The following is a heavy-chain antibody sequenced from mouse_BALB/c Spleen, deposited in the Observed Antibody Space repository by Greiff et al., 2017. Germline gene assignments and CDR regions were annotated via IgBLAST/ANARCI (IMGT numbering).Heavy chain of an antibody. CDR3: TRDGYPKMDY. Sequence: VKLQESGAELVKPGASVKLSCKASGYTFTSYYMYWVKQRPGQGLEWIGEINPSNGGTNFNEKFKSKATLTVDKSSSTAYMQLSSLTSEDSAVYYCTRDGYPKMDYWGQGTSVTVSS. D-gene: IGHD2-3*01. J-gene: IGHJ4*01. CDR2: INPSNGGT. V-gene: IGHV1S81*02. CDR1: GYTFTSYY.